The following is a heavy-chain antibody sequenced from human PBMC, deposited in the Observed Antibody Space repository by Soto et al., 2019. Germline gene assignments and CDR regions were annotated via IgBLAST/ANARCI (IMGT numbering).Heavy chain of an antibody. CDR1: GFTFSSYW. Sequence: EVQLVESGGGLVQPGGSLRLSCAASGFTFSSYWMSWVRQAPGKGLEWVANIKQDGSEKYYVDSVKGRFTISRDNAKNSRYLRMNSLRAEDTAVYYCARVPPRGWGSYGMDVWGQGTTVTVSS. J-gene: IGHJ6*02. CDR2: IKQDGSEK. V-gene: IGHV3-7*01. CDR3: ARVPPRGWGSYGMDV. D-gene: IGHD6-19*01.